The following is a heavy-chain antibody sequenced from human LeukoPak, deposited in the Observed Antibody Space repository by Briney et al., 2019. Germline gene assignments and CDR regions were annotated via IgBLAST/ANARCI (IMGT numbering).Heavy chain of an antibody. J-gene: IGHJ4*02. V-gene: IGHV3-48*01. Sequence: GSLEFSCAASGFTFSSYSWNWVRQAPGKGLEWVSYISSSSSTIYYADSVKGRFTISRDKAKNSLYLQMNSLRAEDTAVYYCAGGQGWLADYWAERPLLTVSS. CDR3: AGGQGWLADY. D-gene: IGHD6-19*01. CDR2: ISSSSSTI. CDR1: GFTFSSYS.